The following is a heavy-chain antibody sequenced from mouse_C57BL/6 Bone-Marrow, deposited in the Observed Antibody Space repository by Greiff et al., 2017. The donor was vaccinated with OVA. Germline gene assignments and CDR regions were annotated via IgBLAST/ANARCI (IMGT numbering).Heavy chain of an antibody. CDR2: IDPENGDT. V-gene: IGHV14-4*01. CDR3: TTTITTVAATDY. Sequence: EVQLQESWAELVRPGASVKLSCTASGFNIKDDYIHWVKQRPEQGLEWIEWIDPENGDTESASKFQGKATITADTSSNTAYLQLSSLTSEDTAVYYCTTTITTVAATDYWGKGTTLTVSS. J-gene: IGHJ2*01. CDR1: GFNIKDDY. D-gene: IGHD1-1*01.